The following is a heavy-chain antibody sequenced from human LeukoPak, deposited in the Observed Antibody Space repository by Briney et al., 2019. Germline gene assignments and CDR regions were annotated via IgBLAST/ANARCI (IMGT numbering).Heavy chain of an antibody. D-gene: IGHD5-18*01. Sequence: ASVKVSCKASGYTFTSFGITWVRQAPGQGLEWMGWISAYDGNTNYAQNLQGRVTMTTDTSTSTAYMDLRSLRSDDTAVYYCAREGDTAMVNPLGYWGQGTLVTVSS. J-gene: IGHJ4*02. V-gene: IGHV1-18*01. CDR2: ISAYDGNT. CDR3: AREGDTAMVNPLGY. CDR1: GYTFTSFG.